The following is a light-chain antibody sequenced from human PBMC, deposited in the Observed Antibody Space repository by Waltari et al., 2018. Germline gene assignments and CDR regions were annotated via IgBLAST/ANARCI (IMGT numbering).Light chain of an antibody. Sequence: EIVMTQSPDTLSVSPGERATLSCRASQSISSNLAWYQQKPGQGPRLLTYEASTRATSTPARFSGSGSGTDFTLTNSSLQSEDSAVYYCQQYNHWPPITFGQGTRLEIK. J-gene: IGKJ5*01. V-gene: IGKV3-15*01. CDR2: EAS. CDR3: QQYNHWPPIT. CDR1: QSISSN.